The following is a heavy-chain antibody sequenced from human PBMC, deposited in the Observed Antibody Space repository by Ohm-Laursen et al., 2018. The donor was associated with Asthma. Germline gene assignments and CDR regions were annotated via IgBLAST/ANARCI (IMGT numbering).Heavy chain of an antibody. D-gene: IGHD3-22*01. CDR1: GGSISSGGYY. CDR3: AREIPVYYDSSGSYAFDI. J-gene: IGHJ3*02. CDR2: IYYSGST. Sequence: TLSLTCTVSGGSISSGGYYWSWIRQHPGKGLEWIGYIYYSGSTYYNPSLKSRVTISVDTSKNQFSLKLSSVTAADTAVYHCAREIPVYYDSSGSYAFDIWGQGTMVTVSS. V-gene: IGHV4-31*03.